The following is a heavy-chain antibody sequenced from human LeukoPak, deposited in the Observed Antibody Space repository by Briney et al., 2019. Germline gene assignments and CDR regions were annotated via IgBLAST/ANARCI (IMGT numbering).Heavy chain of an antibody. V-gene: IGHV3-7*01. CDR2: IKQDGSEK. Sequence: GGSLRLSCAASGFTLSTYWMTWVRQAPGKGLEWVANIKQDGSEKYYVDSVKGRFTISRDNANKLLYLQMNSLRVEDTAVYYCARDRGSSGRLGRFDNWGQGTLVTVSP. CDR3: ARDRGSSGRLGRFDN. J-gene: IGHJ4*02. D-gene: IGHD6-19*01. CDR1: GFTLSTYW.